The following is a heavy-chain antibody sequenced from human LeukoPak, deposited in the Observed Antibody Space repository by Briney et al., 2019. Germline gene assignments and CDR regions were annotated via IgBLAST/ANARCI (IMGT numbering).Heavy chain of an antibody. J-gene: IGHJ4*02. Sequence: GGSLRLSCAASGFTFSSYAMSWVRQAPGKGLEWVSAISGSGGSTYYADSVKGRFTISRDNSKNTLYLHMNSLASEDSAVYSCAKETLGRGSSYGSYLDCWGQGTLVTVSS. CDR2: ISGSGGST. CDR1: GFTFSSYA. D-gene: IGHD1-26*01. V-gene: IGHV3-23*01. CDR3: AKETLGRGSSYGSYLDC.